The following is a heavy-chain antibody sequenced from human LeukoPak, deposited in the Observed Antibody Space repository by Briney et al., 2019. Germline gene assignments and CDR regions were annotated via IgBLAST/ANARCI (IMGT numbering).Heavy chain of an antibody. CDR2: IYSSGST. Sequence: SETLSLTCTVSGGSISGHYWTWIRQPAGWGLEWIGRIYSSGSTYYNPSLMSRVTISLDTSNNQFSLRVTSVTAADTAVYYCARGKEMTAVAGYYSFDYWGQGTLVSVSS. J-gene: IGHJ4*02. CDR1: GGSISGHY. V-gene: IGHV4-4*07. D-gene: IGHD6-19*01. CDR3: ARGKEMTAVAGYYSFDY.